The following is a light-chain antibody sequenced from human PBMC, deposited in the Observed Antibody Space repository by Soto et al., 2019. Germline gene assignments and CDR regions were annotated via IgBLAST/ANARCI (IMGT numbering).Light chain of an antibody. V-gene: IGLV4-69*01. CDR3: QTWGTGVV. CDR1: SGHSNYA. CDR2: LNSDGSH. Sequence: QSVLTQSPSASASLGASVKLTCTLRSGHSNYAIAWHQQQPEKGPRYLMKLNSDGSHSKGDGIPDRFSGSSSGAERYLTISSLQSEDEADYYCQTWGTGVVFGGGTKLTVL. J-gene: IGLJ2*01.